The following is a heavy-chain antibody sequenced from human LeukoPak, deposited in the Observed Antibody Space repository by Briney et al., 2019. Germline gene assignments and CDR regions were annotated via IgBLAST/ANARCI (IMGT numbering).Heavy chain of an antibody. CDR2: IYHSGSS. D-gene: IGHD4-23*01. V-gene: IGHV4-4*02. J-gene: IGHJ5*02. CDR1: GGSISRSYW. CDR3: ARLGAVLTSVNWFDP. Sequence: PSETLSLTCAVSGGSISRSYWWSWVRQSPGKGLEWIGEIYHSGSSNYNPSLKSRLAMSVDPSRNQFSLKLTAVTAADTAVYYCARLGAVLTSVNWFDPWGQGTLVTVSS.